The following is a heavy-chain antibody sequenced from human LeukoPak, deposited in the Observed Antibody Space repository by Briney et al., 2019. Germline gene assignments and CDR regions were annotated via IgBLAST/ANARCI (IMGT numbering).Heavy chain of an antibody. Sequence: SETLSLTCTVSGGSISSYYWSWIRQPPGKGLEWIGYIYYSGSTIYNPSLKSRVSISVDTSKNQFSLKVNSVTPEDTAVYYCAXXXLSGYDWGVKKRGLDAFDIWGQGTMVTVSS. J-gene: IGHJ3*02. CDR3: AXXXLSGYDWGVKKRGLDAFDI. CDR1: GGSISSYY. CDR2: IYYSGST. D-gene: IGHD5-12*01. V-gene: IGHV4-59*12.